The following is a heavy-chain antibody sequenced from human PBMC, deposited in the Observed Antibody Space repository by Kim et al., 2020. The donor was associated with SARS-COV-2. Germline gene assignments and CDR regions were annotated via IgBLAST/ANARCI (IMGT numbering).Heavy chain of an antibody. CDR1: GFTFSSFA. D-gene: IGHD2-2*01. J-gene: IGHJ4*02. Sequence: GGSLRLSCAASGFTFSSFAMTWVRQAPGKGLEWVSTITTSADITYYADPVKGRFTVSRDSSKNTLSLQMISLRADDTAVYYCAKGAFSMPIDYWGQGTLVTVSS. CDR2: ITTSADIT. CDR3: AKGAFSMPIDY. V-gene: IGHV3-23*01.